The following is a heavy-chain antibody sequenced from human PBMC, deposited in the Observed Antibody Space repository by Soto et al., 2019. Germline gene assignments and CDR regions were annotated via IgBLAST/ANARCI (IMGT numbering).Heavy chain of an antibody. CDR3: ARVVVPAATPYYYYGMDV. CDR2: INPNSGGT. D-gene: IGHD2-2*02. CDR1: GYNFTGYY. Sequence: ASVKVSCKASGYNFTGYYMHCVRQAPGQGLEWMGWINPNSGGTNYAQKFQGRVTMTRDTSISTAYMELSRLRSDDTAVYYCARVVVPAATPYYYYGMDVWGQGTTVTVSS. V-gene: IGHV1-2*02. J-gene: IGHJ6*01.